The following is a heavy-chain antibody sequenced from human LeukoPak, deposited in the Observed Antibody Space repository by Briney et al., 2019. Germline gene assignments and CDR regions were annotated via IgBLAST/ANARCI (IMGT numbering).Heavy chain of an antibody. CDR1: GDSVSSNSAA. Sequence: LSLTCAISGDSVSSNSAAWNWIRQSPSRGLEWLGRTYYRSKWYYDYAVSVESRLTINPDTSKNQFSLQLNSVTPEDTAVYYCARAGGDRDGYNFWFDPWGQGTLVTVSS. J-gene: IGHJ5*02. CDR3: ARAGGDRDGYNFWFDP. V-gene: IGHV6-1*01. D-gene: IGHD5-24*01. CDR2: TYYRSKWYY.